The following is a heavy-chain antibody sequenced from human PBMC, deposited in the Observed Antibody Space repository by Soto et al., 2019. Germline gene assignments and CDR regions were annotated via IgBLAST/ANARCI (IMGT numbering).Heavy chain of an antibody. D-gene: IGHD3-22*01. CDR2: ISSSTLYT. J-gene: IGHJ4*02. V-gene: IGHV3-11*06. Sequence: GGSLRLSCAASGFTFSDHYMSWIRQAPGKGLEWVSYISSSTLYTNYADSVKGRFTISRDNAKNSLYLQMNSLRAEDTAVYYCATDDSSVLEYFDYWGQGILVTVSS. CDR3: ATDDSSVLEYFDY. CDR1: GFTFSDHY.